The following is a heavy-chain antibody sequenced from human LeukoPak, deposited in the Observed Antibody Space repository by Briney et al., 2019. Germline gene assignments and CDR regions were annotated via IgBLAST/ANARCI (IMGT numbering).Heavy chain of an antibody. CDR2: INAGNGNT. CDR3: ARAPVAAAGRGALFDY. Sequence: RASVKVSCKASGYTFTSYAMHWVRQAPGQRLEWMGWINAGNGNTKYSQEFQGRVTITRDTSASTAYMELSSLRSEDMAVYYCARAPVAAAGRGALFDYWGQGTLVTVSS. V-gene: IGHV1-3*03. D-gene: IGHD6-13*01. CDR1: GYTFTSYA. J-gene: IGHJ4*02.